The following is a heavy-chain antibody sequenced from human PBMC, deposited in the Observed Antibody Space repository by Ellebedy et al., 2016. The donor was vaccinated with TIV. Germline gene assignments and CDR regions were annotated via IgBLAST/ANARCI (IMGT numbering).Heavy chain of an antibody. Sequence: GESLTISCKGSGYSFTSYWISWVRQMPGKGLEWMGRIDPSDSYTNYSPSFQGHVTISADKSISTAYLQWSSLKASDTAMYYCAITDIVATIIWDYWGQGTLVTVSS. V-gene: IGHV5-10-1*01. D-gene: IGHD5-12*01. CDR2: IDPSDSYT. CDR1: GYSFTSYW. J-gene: IGHJ4*02. CDR3: AITDIVATIIWDY.